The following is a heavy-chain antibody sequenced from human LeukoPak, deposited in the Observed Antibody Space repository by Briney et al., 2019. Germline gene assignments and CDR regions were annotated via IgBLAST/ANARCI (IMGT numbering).Heavy chain of an antibody. D-gene: IGHD4-17*01. J-gene: IGHJ4*02. CDR2: IYHSGST. Sequence: PSETLSLTCAVCRASVNNTNWWSWVRQPPGTGLEWIGEIYHSGSTNYNPSLKSRVTISVDKSKKQFSLKLTSVAAADTAIYFCARAGAFYGDYVYKYFFDYWGQGALVTVSS. CDR3: ARAGAFYGDYVYKYFFDY. V-gene: IGHV4-4*02. CDR1: RASVNNTNW.